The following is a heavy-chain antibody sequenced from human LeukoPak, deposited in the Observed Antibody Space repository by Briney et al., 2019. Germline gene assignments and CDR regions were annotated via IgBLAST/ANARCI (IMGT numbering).Heavy chain of an antibody. CDR3: AKGPNYYDSSGYSL. Sequence: PGGSLRLSCAASGFTFSSYGMHWVRQAPGKGLEWVAVISYDGSNKYYADSVKGRFTISRDNSKNTLYLQMNSLRAEDTAVYYCAKGPNYYDSSGYSLWGQGTLVTVSS. D-gene: IGHD3-22*01. J-gene: IGHJ4*02. CDR1: GFTFSSYG. V-gene: IGHV3-30*18. CDR2: ISYDGSNK.